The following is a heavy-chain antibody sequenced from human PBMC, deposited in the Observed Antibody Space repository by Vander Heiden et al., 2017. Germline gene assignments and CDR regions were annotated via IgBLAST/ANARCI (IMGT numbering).Heavy chain of an antibody. CDR3: ARDPNLSGYDADIFDY. CDR1: GFTFSSYS. V-gene: IGHV3-21*01. CDR2: ISSSSSYI. J-gene: IGHJ4*02. Sequence: EVQLVESGGGLVKPGGSLRLSCAASGFTFSSYSMNWVRQATGKGLEWVSSISSSSSYIYYADSVKGRFTISRDNAKNSLYLQMNSLRAEDTAVYYCARDPNLSGYDADIFDYWGQGTLVTVSS. D-gene: IGHD5-12*01.